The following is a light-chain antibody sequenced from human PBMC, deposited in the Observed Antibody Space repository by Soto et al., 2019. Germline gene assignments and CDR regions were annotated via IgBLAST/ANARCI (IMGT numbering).Light chain of an antibody. Sequence: QSVLTQPPSVSAAPGQKVTISCSGSSSNIGNNYVSWYQQLPGTAPKLLIYDNDKRASGIPDRFSGSKSGTSATLGITGLQSGNEADYYCGTWDTSLRVVVFGGGTKLTVL. V-gene: IGLV1-51*01. J-gene: IGLJ2*01. CDR1: SSNIGNNY. CDR3: GTWDTSLRVVV. CDR2: DND.